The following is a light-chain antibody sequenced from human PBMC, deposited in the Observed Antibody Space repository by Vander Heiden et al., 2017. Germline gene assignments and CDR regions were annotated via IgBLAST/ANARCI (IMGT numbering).Light chain of an antibody. Sequence: DIVMTQSPDSLAVSLGETATINCKSSQSVSFSSNNKNYLAWYQLKPGQPPKLLINWASTRESGVPDRFSGSGSGTDFTLTISSLQAEDVAVYYCQQFYNHLQMFGQGTRVEIK. CDR3: QQFYNHLQM. J-gene: IGKJ1*01. V-gene: IGKV4-1*01. CDR2: WAS. CDR1: QSVSFSSNNKNY.